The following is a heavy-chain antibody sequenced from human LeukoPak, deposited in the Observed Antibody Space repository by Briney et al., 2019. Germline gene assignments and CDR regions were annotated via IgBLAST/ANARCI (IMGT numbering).Heavy chain of an antibody. CDR2: ISPSGGST. Sequence: ASVKVSCKASGYTFTSYYMHWVRQAPGQGVEWMGIISPSGGSTSYAQKFQGRVTMTRDTSTSTVYMELSSLRSEDTAVYYCARARRGGYSGYLAGPFDYWGQGTLVTVSS. V-gene: IGHV1-46*01. CDR1: GYTFTSYY. J-gene: IGHJ4*02. D-gene: IGHD5-12*01. CDR3: ARARRGGYSGYLAGPFDY.